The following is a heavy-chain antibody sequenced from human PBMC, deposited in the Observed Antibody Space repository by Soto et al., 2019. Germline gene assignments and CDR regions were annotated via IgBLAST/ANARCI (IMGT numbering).Heavy chain of an antibody. CDR2: IYYSGST. V-gene: IGHV4-31*03. D-gene: IGHD3-9*01. Sequence: QVQLQESGPGLVKPSQTLSLTCTVSGGSISSGGYYWSWIRQHPGKGLEWIGYIYYSGSTYYNPSLQSRVTIALDTSKNQFSLKLSSVTAADTAVYYCARLLMPDYDILTGPTLDYWGQGTLVTVSS. CDR3: ARLLMPDYDILTGPTLDY. CDR1: GGSISSGGYY. J-gene: IGHJ4*02.